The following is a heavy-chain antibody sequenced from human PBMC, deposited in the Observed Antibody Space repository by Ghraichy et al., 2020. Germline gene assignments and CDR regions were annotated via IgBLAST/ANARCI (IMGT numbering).Heavy chain of an antibody. CDR2: IYYSGST. CDR3: ARVGPPVWFGERSWFDP. CDR1: GGSISSSSYY. J-gene: IGHJ5*02. Sequence: SETLSLTCTVSGGSISSSSYYWGWIRQPPGKGLEWIGSIYYSGSTYYNPSLKSRVTISVDTSKNQFSLKLSSVTAADTAVYYCARVGPPVWFGERSWFDPWGQGTLVTVSS. D-gene: IGHD3-10*01. V-gene: IGHV4-39*07.